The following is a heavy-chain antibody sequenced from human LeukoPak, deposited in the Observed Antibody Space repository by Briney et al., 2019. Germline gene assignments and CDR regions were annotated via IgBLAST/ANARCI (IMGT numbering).Heavy chain of an antibody. V-gene: IGHV3-7*01. CDR2: IKQDGSEK. D-gene: IGHD3-3*01. J-gene: IGHJ4*02. CDR1: GFTFSSYW. Sequence: PVESLRLSCAASGFTFSSYWMSWVRQAPGKGLEWVANIKQDGSEKYYVDSVKGRFTISRDNAKNSLYLQMNSLREEDTAVYYCARDNYDFWSGYYMVYWGQGTLVTVSS. CDR3: ARDNYDFWSGYYMVY.